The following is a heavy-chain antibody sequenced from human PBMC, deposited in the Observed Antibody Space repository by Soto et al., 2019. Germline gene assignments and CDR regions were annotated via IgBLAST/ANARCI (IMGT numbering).Heavy chain of an antibody. J-gene: IGHJ4*02. CDR1: GGSISSSSYY. V-gene: IGHV4-39*01. D-gene: IGHD3-3*02. Sequence: SETLSLTCTVSGGSISSSSYYWGWIRQPPGKGLEWIGSIYYSGSTYYNPSLKSRVTISVDTSKNQFSLKLSSVTAADTAVYYCARHDRHYCSGYYVHSPPHLAYPGQRTPVTVSS. CDR2: IYYSGST. CDR3: ARHDRHYCSGYYVHSPPHLAY.